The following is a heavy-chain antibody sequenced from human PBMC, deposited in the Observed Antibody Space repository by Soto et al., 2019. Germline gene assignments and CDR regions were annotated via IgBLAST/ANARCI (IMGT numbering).Heavy chain of an antibody. CDR2: IYYSGST. V-gene: IGHV4-59*01. CDR3: ARALWGPAGPINWFDP. D-gene: IGHD2-2*01. CDR1: GGSISSYY. J-gene: IGHJ5*02. Sequence: SETLSLTCTVSGGSISSYYWSWIRQPPGKGLEWIGYIYYSGSTNYNPSLRSRVTISVDTSKNQFSLKLSSVTAADTAVYYCARALWGPAGPINWFDPWGQGTLVTVSS.